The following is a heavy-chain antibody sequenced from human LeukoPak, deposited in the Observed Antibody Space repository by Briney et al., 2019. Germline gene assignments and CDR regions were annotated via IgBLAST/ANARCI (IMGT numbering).Heavy chain of an antibody. CDR2: ISAYNGNT. D-gene: IGHD6-19*01. J-gene: IGHJ4*02. CDR3: ARVPQYSSGWYVGFDY. Sequence: ASVKVSCKASGYTFTSYGISWVRQAPGQGLEWMGWISAYNGNTNYAQKLQGRVTVTTDTSTSTAYMELRSLRSDDTAVYYCARVPQYSSGWYVGFDYWGQGTLVTVSS. CDR1: GYTFTSYG. V-gene: IGHV1-18*01.